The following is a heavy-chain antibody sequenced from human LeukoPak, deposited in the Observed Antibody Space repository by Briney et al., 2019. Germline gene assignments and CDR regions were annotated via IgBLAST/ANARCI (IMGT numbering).Heavy chain of an antibody. D-gene: IGHD3-16*02. CDR1: GFTFSSYG. V-gene: IGHV3-30*18. CDR2: ISYDGSNK. CDR3: AKDSGYDYVWGSYQGHFDY. Sequence: PGGSLRLSCAASGFTFSSYGMHWVRQAPGKGLEWVAVISYDGSNKYYADSVKGRFTISRDNSKNTLYLQMNSLRAEDTAVYYCAKDSGYDYVWGSYQGHFDYWGQGTLVTVSS. J-gene: IGHJ4*02.